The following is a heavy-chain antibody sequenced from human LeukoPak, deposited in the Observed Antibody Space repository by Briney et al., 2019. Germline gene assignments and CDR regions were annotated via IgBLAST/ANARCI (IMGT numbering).Heavy chain of an antibody. D-gene: IGHD1-26*01. CDR1: GGSIRSSGYY. J-gene: IGHJ5*02. CDR2: IYYSGST. Sequence: SQTLSLTCTVSGGSIRSSGYYWSWIRQHPGKGLEWIGYIYYSGSTNYNPSLKSRVTISVDTSKNQFSLKLSSVTAADTAVYYCARGIGDRIVGATGWFDPWGQGTLVTVSS. V-gene: IGHV4-31*03. CDR3: ARGIGDRIVGATGWFDP.